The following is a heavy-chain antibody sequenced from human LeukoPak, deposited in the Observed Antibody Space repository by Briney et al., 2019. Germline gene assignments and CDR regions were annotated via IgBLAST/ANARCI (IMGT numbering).Heavy chain of an antibody. V-gene: IGHV1-18*01. D-gene: IGHD3-3*01. Sequence: AASVKVSCKASGYTFTSYGISWVRQAPGQGLKWMGWISAYNGNTNYAQKLQGRVTMTTDTSTSTAYMELRSLRSDDTAVYYCARVVYYDFWSGYTTLGYWGQGTLVTVSS. CDR3: ARVVYYDFWSGYTTLGY. CDR2: ISAYNGNT. J-gene: IGHJ4*02. CDR1: GYTFTSYG.